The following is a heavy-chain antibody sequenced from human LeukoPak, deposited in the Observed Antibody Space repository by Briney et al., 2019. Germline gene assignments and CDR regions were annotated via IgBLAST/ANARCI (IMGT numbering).Heavy chain of an antibody. J-gene: IGHJ6*03. CDR1: GFTFSSYG. CDR3: AKVGSRDYDFWSGYFAYYYYMDV. Sequence: GGSLRLSCAASGFTFSSYGMHWVRQAPGKGLERVAVISYDGSNKYYADSVKGRFTISRDNSKNTLYLQMNSLGAEDTAVYYCAKVGSRDYDFWSGYFAYYYYMDVWGKGTTVTVSS. D-gene: IGHD3-3*01. V-gene: IGHV3-30*18. CDR2: ISYDGSNK.